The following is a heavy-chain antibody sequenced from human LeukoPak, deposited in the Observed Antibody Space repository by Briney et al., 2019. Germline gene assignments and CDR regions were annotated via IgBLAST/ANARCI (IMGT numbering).Heavy chain of an antibody. CDR1: GGSFSSSSYY. V-gene: IGHV4-39*07. Sequence: SETLSLTCTVSGGSFSSSSYYWGWIRQPPGKGLECIGSIYYSGSTYYNPSLKSRVTISVDTSKNQFSLKLSSVTAADTAVYYCARASYYYDSSGYLTHWGQGTLVTVSS. CDR3: ARASYYYDSSGYLTH. D-gene: IGHD3-22*01. J-gene: IGHJ4*02. CDR2: IYYSGST.